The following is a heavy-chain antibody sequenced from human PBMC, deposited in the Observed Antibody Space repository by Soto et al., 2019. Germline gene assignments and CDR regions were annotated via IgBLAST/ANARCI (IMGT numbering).Heavy chain of an antibody. CDR3: PSDLVGASDSYGLDV. V-gene: IGHV3-33*01. D-gene: IGHD1-26*01. CDR1: GFTFSNYG. Sequence: GGSLRLSCAASGFTFSNYGMHWVRQAPGKGLEWVAIIWHDGNNKYYADSVRGRFIISRDNSKNRLYLQMNSLRAEDTAVYYCPSDLVGASDSYGLDVWGQGNPVPASS. J-gene: IGHJ6*02. CDR2: IWHDGNNK.